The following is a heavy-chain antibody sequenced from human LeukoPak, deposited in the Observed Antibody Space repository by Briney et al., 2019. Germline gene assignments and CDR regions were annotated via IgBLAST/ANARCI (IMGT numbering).Heavy chain of an antibody. D-gene: IGHD3-3*01. V-gene: IGHV4-34*01. J-gene: IGHJ6*03. CDR2: INHSGST. CDR3: ARGRTIFGVVIMTRYYYYMDV. CDR1: GGSFSGYY. Sequence: SETLSLTCAVYGGSFSGYYWSWIRQPPGKGLEWIGEINHSGSTNYNPSLKSRVTISVDTSKNQFSLKLSSVTAADTAVYYCARGRTIFGVVIMTRYYYYMDVWGKGTTVTVSS.